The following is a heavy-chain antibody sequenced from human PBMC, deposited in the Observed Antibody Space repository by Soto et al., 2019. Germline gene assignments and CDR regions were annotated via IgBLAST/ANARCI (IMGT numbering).Heavy chain of an antibody. CDR2: FDPEDGET. D-gene: IGHD6-6*01. J-gene: IGHJ6*02. Sequence: SGKVSCKVSAYTLTELSMHWVRQAPGKGLEWMGGFDPEDGETIYAQKFQGRVTMTEDTSTDTAYMELSSLRSEDTAVYYCATRGGAARQDFNYYYGMDVWGQGTTVTASS. CDR1: AYTLTELS. V-gene: IGHV1-24*01. CDR3: ATRGGAARQDFNYYYGMDV.